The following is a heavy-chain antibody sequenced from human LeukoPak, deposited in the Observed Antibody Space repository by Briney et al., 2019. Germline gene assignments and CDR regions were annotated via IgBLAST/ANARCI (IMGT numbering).Heavy chain of an antibody. CDR1: GFTFSSYG. D-gene: IGHD5-18*01. V-gene: IGHV3-23*01. CDR3: AKGGGYSYGFYYMDV. CDR2: ISGSGGST. J-gene: IGHJ6*03. Sequence: GGSLRLSCAASGFTFSSYGMSWVRQAPGKGLEWVSAISGSGGSTYYADSVKGRFTISRDNSKNTLYLQMNSLRAEDTAVYYCAKGGGYSYGFYYMDVWGKGTTVTVSS.